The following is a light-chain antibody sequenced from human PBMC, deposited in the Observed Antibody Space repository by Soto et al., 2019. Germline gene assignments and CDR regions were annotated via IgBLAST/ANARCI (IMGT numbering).Light chain of an antibody. Sequence: ELVMTQSPATLSASPGERATLSCRASQSVITNVAWYQQKPGQAPRLLIYGASTRATGIPARFSGSGSGTEFTLTISSRQSEDFAVYYCQHYNHWPMYTFGQGTKVEIK. CDR2: GAS. J-gene: IGKJ2*01. CDR1: QSVITN. V-gene: IGKV3-15*01. CDR3: QHYNHWPMYT.